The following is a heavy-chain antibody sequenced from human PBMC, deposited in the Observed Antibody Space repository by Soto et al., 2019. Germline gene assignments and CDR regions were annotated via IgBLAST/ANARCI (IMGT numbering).Heavy chain of an antibody. J-gene: IGHJ4*03. D-gene: IGHD3-10*01. CDR1: GGSISSYY. Sequence: PSETLSLTCTVSGGSISSYYWSWIRQPPGKGLEWIGYIYYSGSTNYNPSLKSRVTISVDTSKNQFSLKLNSMTAADTAVYYCAGHNYGSGSTYFDYWGQGTTVTVSS. CDR2: IYYSGST. CDR3: AGHNYGSGSTYFDY. V-gene: IGHV4-59*08.